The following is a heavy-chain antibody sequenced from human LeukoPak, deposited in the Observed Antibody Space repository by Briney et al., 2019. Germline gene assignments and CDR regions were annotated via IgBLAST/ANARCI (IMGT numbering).Heavy chain of an antibody. Sequence: SETLSLTCTVSGDSMSTGYYWGWIRQPPGKGLEWIGSIYHSGSTYYNPSLKSRVTISVDTSKNQFSLKLSSVTAADTAVYYCARRIAVAGYYFDYWGQGTLVTVSS. CDR1: GDSMSTGYY. V-gene: IGHV4-38-2*02. CDR2: IYHSGST. CDR3: ARRIAVAGYYFDY. D-gene: IGHD6-19*01. J-gene: IGHJ4*02.